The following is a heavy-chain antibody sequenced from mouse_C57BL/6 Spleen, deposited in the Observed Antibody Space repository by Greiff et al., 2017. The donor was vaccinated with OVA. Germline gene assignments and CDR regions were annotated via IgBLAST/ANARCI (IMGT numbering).Heavy chain of an antibody. V-gene: IGHV1-50*01. Sequence: QVQLQQPGAELVKPGASVKLSCKASGYTFTSYWMQWVKQRPGQGLEWIGEIDPSDSYTNYNQKFKGKATLTVDTSSSTAYMQLSSLTSEDSAVYYCARAGAYYSNYVWYCDVWGTGTTVTVSS. CDR1: GYTFTSYW. D-gene: IGHD2-5*01. J-gene: IGHJ1*03. CDR2: IDPSDSYT. CDR3: ARAGAYYSNYVWYCDV.